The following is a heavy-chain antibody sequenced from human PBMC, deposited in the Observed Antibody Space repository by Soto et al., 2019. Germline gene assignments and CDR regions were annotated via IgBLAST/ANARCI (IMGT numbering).Heavy chain of an antibody. CDR2: IRSSGSTI. CDR1: VFTCSSYE. D-gene: IGHD6-13*01. J-gene: IGHJ4*02. V-gene: IGHV3-48*03. Sequence: SLRLSCSASVFTCSSYEMNWVRQAPGKGLEWVSYIRSSGSTIYYADSVKGRFTISRDNAKNSLYLQMNSLRAEDMAVYYCARPEEPGYSSSWPNFDYWGQGTLVTVSS. CDR3: ARPEEPGYSSSWPNFDY.